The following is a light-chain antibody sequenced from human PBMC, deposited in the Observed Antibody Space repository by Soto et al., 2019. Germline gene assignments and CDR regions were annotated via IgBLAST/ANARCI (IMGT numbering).Light chain of an antibody. V-gene: IGLV2-23*01. J-gene: IGLJ1*01. Sequence: QSVLTQPASVSGSPGQSITISCTGTNSDLGSYNLVSWFQQHPGKVPKVMIYEGTKRRLGVSDRFPGSNYDHTASLTLSGLHAEEERDSSCCSYAGDYMFVFGTGTKVTVL. CDR3: CSYAGDYMFV. CDR1: NSDLGSYNL. CDR2: EGT.